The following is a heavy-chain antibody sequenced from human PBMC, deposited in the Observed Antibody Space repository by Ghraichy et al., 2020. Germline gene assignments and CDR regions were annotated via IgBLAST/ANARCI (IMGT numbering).Heavy chain of an antibody. Sequence: SVKVSCKTARAHFSTPAIFWVRECPGQGLEWMGGIIPIFGTANYAQKFQGRVTITADESTSTAYMELSSLRSEDTAVYYCARISDHDPVDDYWGQGTLVSVSA. D-gene: IGHD2-21*01. CDR1: RAHFSTPA. CDR3: ARISDHDPVDDY. CDR2: IIPIFGTA. J-gene: IGHJ4*02. V-gene: IGHV1-69*13.